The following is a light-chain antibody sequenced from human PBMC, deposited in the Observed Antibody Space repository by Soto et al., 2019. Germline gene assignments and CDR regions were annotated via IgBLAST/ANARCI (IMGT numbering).Light chain of an antibody. CDR1: QYVNIY. V-gene: IGKV3-11*01. CDR3: QKYNNWPRK. Sequence: EIVLTHSPATVSLSPVERVTLSFSSSQYVNIYLALYQQKPGQAPRLLIYDASNRATGIPARFSGSGSETDFTLTINSLQSEDFAVYYCQKYNNWPRKFGQGTKVDIK. J-gene: IGKJ1*01. CDR2: DAS.